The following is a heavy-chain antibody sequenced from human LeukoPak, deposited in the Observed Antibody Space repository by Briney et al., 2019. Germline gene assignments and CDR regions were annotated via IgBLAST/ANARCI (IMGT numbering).Heavy chain of an antibody. CDR3: ARVYKSRGYNWFDP. CDR1: GYTFTSYA. Sequence: ASVKVSCKASGYTFTSYAMNWVRQAPGQGLEWMGWINTNTGNPTYAQGFTGRFVFSLDTSVSTAYLQISSLKAEDTAVYYCARVYKSRGYNWFDPWGQGTLVTVSS. J-gene: IGHJ5*02. V-gene: IGHV7-4-1*02. D-gene: IGHD1-1*01. CDR2: INTNTGNP.